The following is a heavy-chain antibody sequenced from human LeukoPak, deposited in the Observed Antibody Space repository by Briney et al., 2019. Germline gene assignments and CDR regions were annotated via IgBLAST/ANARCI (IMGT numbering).Heavy chain of an antibody. Sequence: GGSLLLSCAASGFTFDDYAMHWVRPAPGKGLEWVSGITWNSDNIEYADSVKGRFTISRDNAKNSLYLQMNSLRAEDMALYYCAKGGGGRLIYYYYMDVWGKGTTVTVSS. D-gene: IGHD3-16*01. CDR2: ITWNSDNI. CDR1: GFTFDDYA. CDR3: AKGGGGRLIYYYYMDV. J-gene: IGHJ6*03. V-gene: IGHV3-9*03.